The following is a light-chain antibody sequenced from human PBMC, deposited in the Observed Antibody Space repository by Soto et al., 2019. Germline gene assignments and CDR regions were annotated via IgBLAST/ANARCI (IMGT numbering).Light chain of an antibody. J-gene: IGKJ1*01. CDR2: AAS. V-gene: IGKV1-27*01. CDR3: QKYNSAPET. Sequence: IRMTQSPSSFSASTGDRFTVTCRASQGISSYLAWYQQKPGKAPKLLIYAASTLQSGVPSRFSGSGSGTDFTLTISSMQPEDVATYYCQKYNSAPETFGQGTKVDIK. CDR1: QGISSY.